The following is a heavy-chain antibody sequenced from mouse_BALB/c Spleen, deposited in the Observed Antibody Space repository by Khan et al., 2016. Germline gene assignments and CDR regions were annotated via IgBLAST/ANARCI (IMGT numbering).Heavy chain of an antibody. Sequence: IQLVQSGPELKKPGETVKISCKASGYTFTDYSMHWVKQAPGKGLKWMGWINTETGEPTYADDFKGRFAFSLETSASTAYLQINNLKNEDTATYFCARWLLRGYAMDYWGQGTSVTVSS. V-gene: IGHV9-2-1*01. J-gene: IGHJ4*01. CDR1: GYTFTDYS. CDR3: ARWLLRGYAMDY. CDR2: INTETGEP. D-gene: IGHD2-3*01.